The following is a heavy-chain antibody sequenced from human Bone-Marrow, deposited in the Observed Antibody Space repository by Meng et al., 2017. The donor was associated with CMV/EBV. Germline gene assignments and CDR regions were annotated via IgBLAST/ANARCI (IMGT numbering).Heavy chain of an antibody. CDR1: GFTFSDYY. D-gene: IGHD4-23*01. CDR2: ISSSGSTI. CDR3: ARLGNNYYGMDV. V-gene: IGHV3-11*04. Sequence: GGSLRLSCAASGFTFSDYYMSGIRQAPGKGLEGVSYISSSGSTIYYADSVKGRVTISRDNDKNSLYLQMTSLSAEDTAVYYCARLGNNYYGMDVWGQGTTVTVSS. J-gene: IGHJ6*02.